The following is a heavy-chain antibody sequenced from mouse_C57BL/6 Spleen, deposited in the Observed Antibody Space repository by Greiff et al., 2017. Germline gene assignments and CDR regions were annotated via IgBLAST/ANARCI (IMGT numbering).Heavy chain of an antibody. CDR1: GFTFSDYG. J-gene: IGHJ4*01. CDR2: ISSGSSTI. V-gene: IGHV5-17*01. Sequence: EVKVVESGGGLVKPGGSLKLSCAASGFTFSDYGMHWVRQASEKGLAWVAYISSGSSTIYYADTVNGRFTISRDNAKNTLFLQMTSLRSEDTAMYYGAREGIRLLRYAMDYWGQGPSVTVSS. CDR3: AREGIRLLRYAMDY. D-gene: IGHD1-1*01.